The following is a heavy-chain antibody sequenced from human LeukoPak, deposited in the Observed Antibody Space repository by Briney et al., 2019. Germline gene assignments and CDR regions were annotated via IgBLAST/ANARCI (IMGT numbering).Heavy chain of an antibody. CDR3: ARGKALAGRRAATKIYFDY. J-gene: IGHJ4*02. Sequence: SETLSLTCTVSGGSISSYYWSWIRQPPGKGLEWIGEINHSGSTNYNPSLKSRVTISVDTSKNQFSLKLSSVTAADTAVYYCARGKALAGRRAATKIYFDYWGQGTLVTVSS. V-gene: IGHV4-34*01. CDR2: INHSGST. D-gene: IGHD6-19*01. CDR1: GGSISSYY.